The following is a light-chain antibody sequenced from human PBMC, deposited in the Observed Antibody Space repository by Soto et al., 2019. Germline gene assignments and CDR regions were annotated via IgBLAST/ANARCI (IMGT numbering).Light chain of an antibody. CDR1: NIGSKS. Sequence: SYELTQPPSVSVAPGQTARVTCGGNNIGSKSVHWYQQKPGQAPILVVYDDSVWPSGIPERFSGSNSGNTATLTISRVEAGDEADYYCQVWDSSSDHYVFGTGTKVTVL. V-gene: IGLV3-21*02. J-gene: IGLJ1*01. CDR2: DDS. CDR3: QVWDSSSDHYV.